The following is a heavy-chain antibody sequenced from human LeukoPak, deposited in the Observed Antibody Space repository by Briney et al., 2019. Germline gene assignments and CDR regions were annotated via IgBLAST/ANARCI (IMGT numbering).Heavy chain of an antibody. V-gene: IGHV1-69*01. Sequence: TSVKVSCKASEGTFSSYAISWVRQAPGQGLEWMGGIIPIFGTANYAQKFQGRVTITADESTSTAYMELSSLRSEDTAVYYCARDDGGTNGVSPFDYWGQGTLVTVSS. J-gene: IGHJ4*02. CDR3: ARDDGGTNGVSPFDY. CDR1: EGTFSSYA. CDR2: IIPIFGTA. D-gene: IGHD2-8*01.